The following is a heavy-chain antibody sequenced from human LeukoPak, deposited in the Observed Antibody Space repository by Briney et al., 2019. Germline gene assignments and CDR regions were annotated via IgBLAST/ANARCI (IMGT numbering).Heavy chain of an antibody. CDR3: ARGSVQLWLRDTYYYMDV. V-gene: IGHV3-20*04. CDR2: INWNGRIT. CDR1: GFTFDDYA. J-gene: IGHJ6*03. Sequence: GGSLRLSCAASGFTFDDYAMSWVRQVPGRGLEWVSGINWNGRITEYADSVKDRFTISRQHTKNSLYLYMNNLGGEDTALYFCARGSVQLWLRDTYYYMDVWGKGTTVTVSS. D-gene: IGHD5-18*01.